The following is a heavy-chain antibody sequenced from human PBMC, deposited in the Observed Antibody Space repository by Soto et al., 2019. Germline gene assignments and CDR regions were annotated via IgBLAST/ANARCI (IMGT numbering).Heavy chain of an antibody. V-gene: IGHV4-59*01. J-gene: IGHJ6*02. Sequence: SETLSLTCPVSGGSISSYYWSWIRQPTGKGLEWIGYIYYSGSTNYNPSLQSRVTISVXTSKNQFSPKLSPVTAADTAVHYWARVRADFWSGYYTNCYYPYGMDVWVQGTWVTVCS. CDR1: GGSISSYY. CDR2: IYYSGST. D-gene: IGHD3-3*01. CDR3: ARVRADFWSGYYTNCYYPYGMDV.